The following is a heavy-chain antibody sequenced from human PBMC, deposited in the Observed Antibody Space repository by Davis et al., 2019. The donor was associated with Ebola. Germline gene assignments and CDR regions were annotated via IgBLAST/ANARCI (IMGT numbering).Heavy chain of an antibody. CDR1: GFTFSDYY. D-gene: IGHD3-9*01. CDR2: ISSSSSTI. J-gene: IGHJ3*02. V-gene: IGHV3-11*01. Sequence: GESLKISCAASGFTFSDYYMSWIRQAPGKGLEWVSYISSSSSTIYYADSVKGRFTISRDNSKNTLYLQMNSLRAEDTAVYYCAKVAYDILTGVDAFDIWGQGTMVTVSS. CDR3: AKVAYDILTGVDAFDI.